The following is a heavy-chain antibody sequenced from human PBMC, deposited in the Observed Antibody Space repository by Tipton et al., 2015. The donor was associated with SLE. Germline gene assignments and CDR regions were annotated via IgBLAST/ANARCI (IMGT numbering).Heavy chain of an antibody. J-gene: IGHJ4*02. V-gene: IGHV4-59*08. D-gene: IGHD6-19*01. Sequence: TLSLTCTVSGGSISGYYWSWIRQPPGKGLEWIGYVYSSGSTNYNPSLRSRVTISVDTSENQLSLRLSSVTAADTAVYYCARHRGYASGWRYFDYWGQGTLVTVSS. CDR2: VYSSGST. CDR3: ARHRGYASGWRYFDY. CDR1: GGSISGYY.